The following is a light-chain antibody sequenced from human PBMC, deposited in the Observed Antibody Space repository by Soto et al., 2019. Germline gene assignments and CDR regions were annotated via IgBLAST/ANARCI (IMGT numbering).Light chain of an antibody. J-gene: IGLJ3*02. V-gene: IGLV1-40*01. Sequence: QSVLTQPPSVSGAPGQRVTISCTGSSSNIGAGHDVHRYQQKDPRTAPKLLIYADSNRPSGAPDRFSASKSGTSASLAITGLQAEDEADYYCQSYDSSLGGLGGVFGGGTKLTVL. CDR2: ADS. CDR3: QSYDSSLGGLGGV. CDR1: SSNIGAGHD.